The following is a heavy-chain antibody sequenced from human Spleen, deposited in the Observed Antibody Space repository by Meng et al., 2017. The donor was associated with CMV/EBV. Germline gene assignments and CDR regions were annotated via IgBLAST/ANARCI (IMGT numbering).Heavy chain of an antibody. V-gene: IGHV6-1*01. J-gene: IGHJ6*02. CDR3: ASSTGLFPSRTEGMDV. Sequence: SSNSAAWNWIRQSPSRGLEWLGRTYYRSKWYNDYAVSVKSRITINPDTSKNQFSLQLNSVTPEDTAVYYCASSTGLFPSRTEGMDVWGQGTTVTVSS. D-gene: IGHD1-14*01. CDR2: TYYRSKWYN. CDR1: SSNSAA.